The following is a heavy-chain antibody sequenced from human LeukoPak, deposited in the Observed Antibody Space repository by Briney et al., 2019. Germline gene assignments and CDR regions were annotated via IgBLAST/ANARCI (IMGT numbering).Heavy chain of an antibody. CDR3: ARDLSGSLNLNDY. V-gene: IGHV1-18*01. J-gene: IGHJ4*02. CDR2: ISGYNGKT. D-gene: IGHD1-26*01. CDR1: GYAFTSYG. Sequence: ASVKVSCKAPGYAFTSYGISWVRQAPGQGLEWMGWISGYNGKTYYARQLQARVTMTTDTSTTTAYMELRSLRSDDTAVYYCARDLSGSLNLNDYWGQGTLVTVSS.